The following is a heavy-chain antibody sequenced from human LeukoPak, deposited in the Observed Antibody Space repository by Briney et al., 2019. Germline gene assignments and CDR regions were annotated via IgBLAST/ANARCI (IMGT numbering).Heavy chain of an antibody. J-gene: IGHJ4*02. D-gene: IGHD3-22*01. CDR2: INPNSGGT. CDR3: ARVGYYESSGYYEY. Sequence: ASVKVSCKASGYTLTDYYMHWVRQAPGEGLEWMGRINPNSGGTNYAQKFQGRVTMTRDTSISTVYMELSRLRSDDTAVYYCARVGYYESSGYYEYWGQGTLVTVSS. CDR1: GYTLTDYY. V-gene: IGHV1-2*06.